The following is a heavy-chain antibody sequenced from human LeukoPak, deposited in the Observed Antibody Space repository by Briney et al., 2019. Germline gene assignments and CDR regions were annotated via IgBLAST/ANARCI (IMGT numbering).Heavy chain of an antibody. Sequence: ASVKVSCKASGYTFTTYAIHWVRQAPGQRLEWLGWINTGNGDTRYSQTFQGRVTMTEDTSTDTAYMELSSLRSEDTAVYYCATHLFAAPEVDYWGQGTLVTVSS. CDR3: ATHLFAAPEVDY. J-gene: IGHJ4*02. D-gene: IGHD3-3*01. CDR2: INTGNGDT. V-gene: IGHV1-3*04. CDR1: GYTFTTYA.